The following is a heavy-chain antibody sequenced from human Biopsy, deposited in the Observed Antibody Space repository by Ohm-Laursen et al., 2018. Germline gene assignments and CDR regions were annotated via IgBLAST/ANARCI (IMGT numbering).Heavy chain of an antibody. J-gene: IGHJ1*01. V-gene: IGHV1-69*06. Sequence: ESSVKVSCKAPEGTFRNYGVNWSRQAPGQGLEWLGGNIPILGTGNYAQKFQDRVTVAADTSMSTATMELRSLRSDDTAVYYCATKLTGYFHHWGQGTLVSVSS. D-gene: IGHD3-9*01. CDR3: ATKLTGYFHH. CDR2: NIPILGTG. CDR1: EGTFRNYG.